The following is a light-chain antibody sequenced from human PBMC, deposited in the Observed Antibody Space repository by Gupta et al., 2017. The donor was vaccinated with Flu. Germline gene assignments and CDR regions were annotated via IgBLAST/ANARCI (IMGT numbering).Light chain of an antibody. CDR2: DAS. J-gene: IGKJ5*01. V-gene: IGKV1-33*01. CDR1: QDINIF. Sequence: DIQMTQSPSSLSASVGDRVTITCQASQDINIFLNWYQQKPGKAPRLLIYDASKLEVGVPSRFSASGSGTKFTFTIASLQPEDFATYFCQQYDVLHTFGQGTRLEIK. CDR3: QQYDVLHT.